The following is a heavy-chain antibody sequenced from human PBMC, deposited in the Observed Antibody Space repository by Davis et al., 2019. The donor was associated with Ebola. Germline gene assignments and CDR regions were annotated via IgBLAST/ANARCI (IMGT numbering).Heavy chain of an antibody. CDR2: INHSGST. D-gene: IGHD6-13*01. V-gene: IGHV4-34*01. CDR3: ARDGYSSSWYDSFFDP. CDR1: GGSFSGYY. Sequence: MPSETLSLTCAVYGGSFSGYYWSWIRQPPGKGLEWIGEINHSGSTNYNPSLKSRVTISVDTSKNQFSLKLSSVTAADTAVYYCARDGYSSSWYDSFFDPWGQGTLVTVSS. J-gene: IGHJ5*02.